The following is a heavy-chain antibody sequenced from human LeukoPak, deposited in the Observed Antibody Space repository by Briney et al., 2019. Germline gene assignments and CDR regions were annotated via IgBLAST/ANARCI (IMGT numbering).Heavy chain of an antibody. J-gene: IGHJ4*02. CDR3: ANTPYSLRVSGGSLYYFDY. Sequence: PSETLSLTXAVSGYSISSGYYWGWIRPPPGKGLEWIGSIYHSGSTYYNPSLKSRVTISVDTSKNQVSLKLSSVTAADTAVYYCANTPYSLRVSGGSLYYFDYWGQGTLVTVSS. CDR2: IYHSGST. CDR1: GYSISSGYY. D-gene: IGHD2-15*01. V-gene: IGHV4-38-2*01.